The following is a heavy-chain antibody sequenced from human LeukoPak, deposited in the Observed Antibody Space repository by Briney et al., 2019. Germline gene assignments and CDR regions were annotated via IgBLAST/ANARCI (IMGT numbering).Heavy chain of an antibody. CDR1: GFTFSSYA. CDR3: AKARNLVVVPAIDY. Sequence: GGSLRLSCAASGFTFSSYAMTWVRQAPGKGLEWVSGMGGSGGSAYYADSVKGRFTISRDNSKNTLYLQMNSLRAEDTAVYYCAKARNLVVVPAIDYWGQGTLVTVSS. CDR2: MGGSGGSA. D-gene: IGHD2-2*01. V-gene: IGHV3-23*01. J-gene: IGHJ4*02.